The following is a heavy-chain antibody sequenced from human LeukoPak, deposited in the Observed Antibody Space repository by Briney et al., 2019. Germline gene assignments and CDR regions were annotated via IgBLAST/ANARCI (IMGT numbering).Heavy chain of an antibody. CDR2: ISDSGGRT. CDR3: AKRGVVIRVILVGFHKEAYYFDS. Sequence: GGSLGLSCAVSGITLSNYGMSWVRQAPGKGLEWVAGISDSGGRTNYADSVKGRFTISRDNPKNTLYLQMNSLRAEDTAVYFCAKRGVVIRVILVGFHKEAYYFDSWGQGALVTVSS. CDR1: GITLSNYG. V-gene: IGHV3-23*01. D-gene: IGHD3-22*01. J-gene: IGHJ4*02.